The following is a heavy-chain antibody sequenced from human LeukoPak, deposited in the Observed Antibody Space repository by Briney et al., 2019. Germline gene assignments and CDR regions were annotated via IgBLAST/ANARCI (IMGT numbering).Heavy chain of an antibody. CDR2: MYYSGST. Sequence: SETLSLTCTVSGGSISSNSYYWGWIRQPPGKGLEWIGSMYYSGSTHYNPSLKSRVTISVDTSKNQFSLKLSSVTAADTAVYYCARQTRNYYDSSREFLDYWGQGTLVTVSS. CDR1: GGSISSNSYY. D-gene: IGHD3-22*01. CDR3: ARQTRNYYDSSREFLDY. J-gene: IGHJ4*02. V-gene: IGHV4-39*01.